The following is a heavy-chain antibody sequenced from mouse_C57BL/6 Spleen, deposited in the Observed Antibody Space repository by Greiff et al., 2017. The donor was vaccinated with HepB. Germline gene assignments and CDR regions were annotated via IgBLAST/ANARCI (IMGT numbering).Heavy chain of an antibody. J-gene: IGHJ2*01. CDR2: IHPNSGST. CDR3: ARPYDYDPLFDY. CDR1: GYTFTSYW. V-gene: IGHV1-64*01. Sequence: VQLQQPGAELVKPGASVKLSCKASGYTFTSYWMHWVKQRPGQGLEWIGMIHPNSGSTNYNEKFKSKATLTVDKSSSTAYMQLSSLTSEDSAVYYCARPYDYDPLFDYWGQGTTLTVAS. D-gene: IGHD2-4*01.